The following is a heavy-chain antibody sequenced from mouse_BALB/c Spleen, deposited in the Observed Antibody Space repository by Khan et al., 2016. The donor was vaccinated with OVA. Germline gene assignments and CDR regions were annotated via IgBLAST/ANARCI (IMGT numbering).Heavy chain of an antibody. CDR3: ARDGSRYNYAMDY. D-gene: IGHD2-3*01. V-gene: IGHV3-2*02. CDR2: ISSSGST. J-gene: IGHJ4*01. Sequence: EVELVESGPGLVKPSQSLSLTCTITGYSITSYYAWNWIRQFPGNKLEWMGYISSSGSTNYNPALKSRISITRDTSKNQFFLQLNSVTTDDTATYYCARDGSRYNYAMDYWGQGTSVTVSS. CDR1: GYSITSYYA.